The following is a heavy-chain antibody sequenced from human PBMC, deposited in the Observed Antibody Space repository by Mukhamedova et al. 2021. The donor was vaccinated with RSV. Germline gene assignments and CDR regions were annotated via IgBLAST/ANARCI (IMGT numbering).Heavy chain of an antibody. D-gene: IGHD5-18*01. V-gene: IGHV3-7*01. CDR3: ARKGGIQLWSVGY. Sequence: APGKGLEWVANIKQDGSEKYYVDSVKGRFTISRDNAKNSLYLQMNSLRAEDTAVYYCARKGGIQLWSVGYWGQGTLVTVPS. CDR2: IKQDGSEK. J-gene: IGHJ4*02.